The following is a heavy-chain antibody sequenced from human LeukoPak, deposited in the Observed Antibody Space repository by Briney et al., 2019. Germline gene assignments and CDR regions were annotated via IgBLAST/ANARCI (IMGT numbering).Heavy chain of an antibody. CDR3: ARAGSAKY. V-gene: IGHV3-48*03. CDR2: ITSSGSTI. CDR1: GFTFSSYE. J-gene: IGHJ4*02. D-gene: IGHD3-10*01. Sequence: GGSVRLSCAASGFTFSSYEMNWVRQAPGKGRGWVSYITSSGSTIYYADSVKGRFTISRDNAKNSLYLQMNSLRAEDTAVYYCARAGSAKYWCQGTVVTVSS.